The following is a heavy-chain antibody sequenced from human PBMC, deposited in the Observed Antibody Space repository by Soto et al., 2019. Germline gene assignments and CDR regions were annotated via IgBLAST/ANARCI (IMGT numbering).Heavy chain of an antibody. V-gene: IGHV4-61*01. CDR1: GGSVTSGNYY. CDR2: IYYSGST. J-gene: IGHJ4*02. CDR3: ARAPLVPPFVDY. D-gene: IGHD2-8*02. Sequence: SETLSLTCTVSGGSVTSGNYYWSWIRQPPGKGLEWIGHIYYSGSTNYNPSLKSRVTISVDASKNQFSLKLSSVTAADTAIYYCARAPLVPPFVDYWGQGTLVTVSS.